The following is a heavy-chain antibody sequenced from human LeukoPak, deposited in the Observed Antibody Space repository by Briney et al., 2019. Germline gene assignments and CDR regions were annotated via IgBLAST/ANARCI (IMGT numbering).Heavy chain of an antibody. Sequence: GGSLRLSCAASGFTFSSYAMNWVRQAPGKGLEWVASINPDGNKKYSADSVKGRFTISRDNAENSLYLQMNSLRVEDTAFYYCARDLAYSRLDYWGQGMLVTVSS. CDR3: ARDLAYSRLDY. CDR1: GFTFSSYA. CDR2: INPDGNKK. J-gene: IGHJ4*02. D-gene: IGHD5-18*01. V-gene: IGHV3-7*01.